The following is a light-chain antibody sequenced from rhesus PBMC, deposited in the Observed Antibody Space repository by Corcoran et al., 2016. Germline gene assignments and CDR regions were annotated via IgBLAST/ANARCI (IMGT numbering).Light chain of an antibody. J-gene: IGKJ1*01. CDR2: KAS. CDR3: LQYSSSPRT. Sequence: DIQMTQSPSSLSASVGDKVTITFRASQGISSWLAWYQQTPGKAPKLLIDKASRLQSGVPSRFSGSGSGTDFTLTINSLQPDDFATYYCLQYSSSPRTFGQGTKVEIK. CDR1: QGISSW. V-gene: IGKV1-22*01.